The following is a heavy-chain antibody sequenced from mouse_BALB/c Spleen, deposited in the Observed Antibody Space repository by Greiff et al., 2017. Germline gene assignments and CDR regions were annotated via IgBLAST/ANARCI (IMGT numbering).Heavy chain of an antibody. CDR3: ARGDYRYDLYAMDY. Sequence: QVQLQQSGPELVKPGASVRISCKASGYTFTSYYIHWVKQRPGQGLEWIGWIYPGNVNTKYNEKFKGKATLTADKSSSTAYMQLSSLTSEDSAVYFCARGDYRYDLYAMDYWGQGTSVTVSS. V-gene: IGHV1S56*01. J-gene: IGHJ4*01. D-gene: IGHD2-14*01. CDR2: IYPGNVNT. CDR1: GYTFTSYY.